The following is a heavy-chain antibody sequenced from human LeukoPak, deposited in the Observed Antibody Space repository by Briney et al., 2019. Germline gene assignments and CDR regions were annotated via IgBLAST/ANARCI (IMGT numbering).Heavy chain of an antibody. J-gene: IGHJ4*02. CDR2: IYYSGST. Sequence: SETLSLTCIVSGGSISSTTYYWGWIRQPPGKGLEWIGSIYYSGSTWHNPSLKSRVTVSADTSKNQFSLKLTSVTAADTAVYYCARDRACSNGICSYFDYWGQGTVVTVSS. CDR1: GGSISSTTYY. CDR3: ARDRACSNGICSYFDY. D-gene: IGHD2-8*01. V-gene: IGHV4-39*01.